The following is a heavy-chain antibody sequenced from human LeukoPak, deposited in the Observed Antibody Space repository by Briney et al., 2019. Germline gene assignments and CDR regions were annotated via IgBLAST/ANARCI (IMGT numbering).Heavy chain of an antibody. CDR2: MFTNGRT. CDR1: GGSLDSGSYY. J-gene: IGHJ4*02. Sequence: SETLSLTCTVSGGSLDSGSYYWTCIRQPAGKQLEWIGRMFTNGRTNYNSALGSRVTISMDTSKNQFYLQLRSVTAADTAVYYCARWQQAVHLDSWGQGTLVTVSS. CDR3: ARWQQAVHLDS. V-gene: IGHV4-61*02. D-gene: IGHD6-13*01.